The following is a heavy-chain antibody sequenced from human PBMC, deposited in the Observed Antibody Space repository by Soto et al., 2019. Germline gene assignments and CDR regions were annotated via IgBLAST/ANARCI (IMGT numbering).Heavy chain of an antibody. CDR2: IYYSGST. CDR3: ARDFYYYDSSGYIRRAFDI. J-gene: IGHJ3*02. D-gene: IGHD3-22*01. V-gene: IGHV4-59*01. Sequence: PSETLSLTCTVSGGSISSYYWSWVRQPPGKGLEWIGYIYYSGSTKYNPSLKSRVTISVDTSKNQFSLKLSSVTAADTSVYYCARDFYYYDSSGYIRRAFDIWGQGTMVT. CDR1: GGSISSYY.